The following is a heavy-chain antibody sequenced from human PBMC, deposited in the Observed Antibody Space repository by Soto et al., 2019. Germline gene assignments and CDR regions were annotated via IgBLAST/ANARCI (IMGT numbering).Heavy chain of an antibody. CDR1: GFSFSVSD. D-gene: IGHD5-12*01. V-gene: IGHV3-73*01. CDR2: VRSKANTYAT. CDR3: TRQGPRDGYNWGFDY. Sequence: GGSLRLSCGASGFSFSVSDMHWVRQASGKGLEWVGRVRSKANTYATEYFASVKGRFTISRDDSKNTAYLQMNSLKTEDTAVYYCTRQGPRDGYNWGFDYWGQGTQVTVSS. J-gene: IGHJ4*02.